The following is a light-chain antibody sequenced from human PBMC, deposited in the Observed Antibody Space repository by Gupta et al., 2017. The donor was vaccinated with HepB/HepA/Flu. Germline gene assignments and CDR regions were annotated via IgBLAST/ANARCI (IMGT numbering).Light chain of an antibody. Sequence: DIQLTQSPSFLSASVGGRVTITCRASQGISSYLAWYQKKPGKAPKLLIYTASNLQSGGPSTLRSSGSGTEVTLTISGLQPENFAAYYCRQLGYYPYTFGQGTNLEIK. CDR2: TAS. V-gene: IGKV1-9*01. CDR1: QGISSY. J-gene: IGKJ2*01. CDR3: RQLGYYPYT.